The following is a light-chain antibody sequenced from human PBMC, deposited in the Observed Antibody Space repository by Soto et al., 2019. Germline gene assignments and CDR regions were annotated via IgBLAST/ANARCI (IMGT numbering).Light chain of an antibody. CDR3: HYYDKWPPGT. CDR2: GAS. V-gene: IGKV3-15*01. CDR1: QTINNN. Sequence: ETVMTQSPVTLSVSTGEGATLSCRASQTINNNLAWYQQKPGQAPRLLIYGASRRATGVPARFSGSGSGTEFTLTISSLQPEDFAVYYCHYYDKWPPGTFGQGTKVDIK. J-gene: IGKJ1*01.